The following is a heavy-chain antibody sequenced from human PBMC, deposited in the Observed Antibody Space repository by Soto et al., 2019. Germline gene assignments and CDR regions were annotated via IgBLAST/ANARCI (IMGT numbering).Heavy chain of an antibody. Sequence: SETLSLTCTVSGGSISSYYWSWIRQPAGKGLEWIGRIYTSGSTNYNPSLKSRVTMSVDTSKNQFSLKLSSVTAADTAVYYCARYDPYYYDSSGYYYFDYWGQGTLVTVSS. V-gene: IGHV4-4*07. CDR1: GGSISSYY. D-gene: IGHD3-22*01. CDR2: IYTSGST. CDR3: ARYDPYYYDSSGYYYFDY. J-gene: IGHJ4*02.